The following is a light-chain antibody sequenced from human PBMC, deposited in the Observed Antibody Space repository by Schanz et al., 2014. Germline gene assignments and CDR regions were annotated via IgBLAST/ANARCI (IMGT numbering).Light chain of an antibody. Sequence: DIVMTQSPLYLPVTPGEPASISCRSSQSLLHSNGYNYLDWYLQKPGQSPHLLIYLGSNRASGVPDRFSGSGSGTDFTLKISRVEAEDAGIYYCMQALHTLRGTLGQGTKVEIK. CDR2: LGS. V-gene: IGKV2-28*01. J-gene: IGKJ1*01. CDR1: QSLLHSNGYNY. CDR3: MQALHTLRGT.